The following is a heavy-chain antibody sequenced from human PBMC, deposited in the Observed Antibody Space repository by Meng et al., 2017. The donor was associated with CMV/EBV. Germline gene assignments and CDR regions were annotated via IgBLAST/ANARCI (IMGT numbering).Heavy chain of an antibody. J-gene: IGHJ4*02. CDR3: ARQLRLGELSPFDY. V-gene: IGHV1-69*12. D-gene: IGHD3-16*02. Sequence: QVHLRHARAAVRRAGSSVKASCQASRGTFSSYASSWVRQAPGQGLEWMGGIIPIFGTANYAQKFQGRVTITADESTSTAYMELSSLRSEDTAVYYCARQLRLGELSPFDYWGQGTLVTVSS. CDR2: IIPIFGTA. CDR1: RGTFSSYA.